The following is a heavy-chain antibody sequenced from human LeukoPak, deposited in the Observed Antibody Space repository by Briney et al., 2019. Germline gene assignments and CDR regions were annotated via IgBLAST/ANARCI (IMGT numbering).Heavy chain of an antibody. V-gene: IGHV4-59*01. CDR3: ASRYGGNWRHWYFDL. D-gene: IGHD4-23*01. CDR1: GGSISSYY. CDR2: IYYSGST. Sequence: PSETLSLTCSVSGGSISSYYWSWIRQPPGKGLEWIGYIYYSGSTNYNPSLKSRVTISVDTSKNQFSLKLSSVTAADTAVYYCASRYGGNWRHWYFDLWGRGTLVTVSS. J-gene: IGHJ2*01.